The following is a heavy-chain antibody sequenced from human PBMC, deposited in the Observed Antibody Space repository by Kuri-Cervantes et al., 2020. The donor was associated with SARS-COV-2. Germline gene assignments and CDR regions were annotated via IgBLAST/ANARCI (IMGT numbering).Heavy chain of an antibody. CDR3: ARNRVDTSLASSWAQVRTSNAMDV. D-gene: IGHD5-18*01. CDR2: ISNSGSSI. J-gene: IGHJ6*02. V-gene: IGHV3-48*03. CDR1: DCTFSSYE. Sequence: GGSLRLSCVASDCTFSSYEMNWVRQAPGKGLEWVSYISNSGSSIYYADSVKGRFTISRDNAKNSPYLQMNTLRAEDTAVYYCARNRVDTSLASSWAQVRTSNAMDVWGQGTTVTVSS.